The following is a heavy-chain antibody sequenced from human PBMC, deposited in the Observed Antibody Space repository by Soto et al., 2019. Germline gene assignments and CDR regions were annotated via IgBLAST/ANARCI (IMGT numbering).Heavy chain of an antibody. CDR3: ARGGSSGWQVTLDM. Sequence: PSAILSFTGAVYAGSFSHYYWNWTRQYPRQGLEWIGNTKHSGSSNYNPSLRSRVSIGVDMYKRKFSLRWNSVTAADTDVYSCARGGSSGWQVTLDMWAQRTMVT. V-gene: IGHV4-34*01. J-gene: IGHJ3*02. D-gene: IGHD6-19*01. CDR1: AGSFSHYY. CDR2: TKHSGSS.